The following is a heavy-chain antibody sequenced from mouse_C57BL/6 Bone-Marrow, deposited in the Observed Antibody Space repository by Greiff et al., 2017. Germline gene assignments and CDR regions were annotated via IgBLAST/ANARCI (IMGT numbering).Heavy chain of an antibody. Sequence: VKLMASGPGLVAPSQSLSITCTVSGFSLTSYGVHWVRQPPGKGLEWLVVIWSDGSTTYNSALKSRLSISKDNSKSQVFLKMNSRQTDDTAMYYCARHPGIITTVVTWGQGTSVTVSS. CDR2: IWSDGST. D-gene: IGHD1-1*01. CDR1: GFSLTSYG. CDR3: ARHPGIITTVVT. J-gene: IGHJ4*01. V-gene: IGHV2-6-1*01.